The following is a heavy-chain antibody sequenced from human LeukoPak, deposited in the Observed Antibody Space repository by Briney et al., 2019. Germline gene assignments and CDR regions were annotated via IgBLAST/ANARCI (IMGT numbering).Heavy chain of an antibody. CDR2: INPSGGST. D-gene: IGHD4-17*01. Sequence: GASVKVSCKASGGTFSSYAISWVRQAPGQGLEWMGIINPSGGSTSYAQKFQGRVTMTRDTSTSTVYMELSSLRSEDTAVYYCARGSAVTPGDYWGQGTLVTVSS. V-gene: IGHV1-46*01. J-gene: IGHJ4*02. CDR3: ARGSAVTPGDY. CDR1: GGTFSSYA.